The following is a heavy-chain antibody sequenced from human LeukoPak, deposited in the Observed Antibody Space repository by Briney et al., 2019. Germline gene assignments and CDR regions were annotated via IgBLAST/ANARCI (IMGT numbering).Heavy chain of an antibody. CDR1: GFTFSSYS. V-gene: IGHV3-48*01. CDR2: ISSSSSTI. Sequence: GGSLRLSCAATGFTFSSYSMIWVRKAPGKVLGWVSYISSSSSTIYYADSVKGRFTISRDNAKNSLYLQMNSLRAEDTAVYYCARAGRITMVRGAPTNWFDPWGQGTLVTVSS. J-gene: IGHJ5*02. CDR3: ARAGRITMVRGAPTNWFDP. D-gene: IGHD3-10*01.